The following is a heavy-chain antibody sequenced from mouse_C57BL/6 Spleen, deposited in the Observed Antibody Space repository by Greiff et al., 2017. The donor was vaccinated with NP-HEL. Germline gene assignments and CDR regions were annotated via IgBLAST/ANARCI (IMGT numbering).Heavy chain of an antibody. CDR2: IDPEPGGT. V-gene: IGHV1-15*01. Sequence: VQLQQSGAELVRPGASVTLSCKASGYTFTDYEMHWVKQTPVHGLEWIGAIDPEPGGTASNQKFKGKAILTADKASSTAYMELRSLTSEDSAVYYCTRQANWDWFAYWGQGTLVTVSA. CDR1: GYTFTDYE. J-gene: IGHJ3*01. D-gene: IGHD4-1*01. CDR3: TRQANWDWFAY.